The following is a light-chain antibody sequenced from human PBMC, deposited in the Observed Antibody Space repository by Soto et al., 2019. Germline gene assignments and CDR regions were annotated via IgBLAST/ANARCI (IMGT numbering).Light chain of an antibody. CDR3: QQYGSSPRT. CDR1: QSVTSTY. CDR2: GAS. J-gene: IGKJ1*01. Sequence: EIVLTQSPGTLSLSPGERATLSCRASQSVTSTYLAWYQHKPGQAPRLLIYGASSRATDIPDRFSGSESGTDFTLTISRLEPEDFAVYYCQQYGSSPRTFGQGTKVEIK. V-gene: IGKV3-20*01.